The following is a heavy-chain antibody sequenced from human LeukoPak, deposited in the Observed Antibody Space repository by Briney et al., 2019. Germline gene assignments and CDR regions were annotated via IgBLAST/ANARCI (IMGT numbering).Heavy chain of an antibody. Sequence: PSETLSLTCTVSGGSISNYYWSWIRQPPGKGLEWIGFISYSGSTNYNPSLKSRVTISVDTSKSQFSLKLSSVTAADTAVYYCARHYYGSGSYFVDFDYWGQGTLVTVSS. D-gene: IGHD3-10*01. CDR3: ARHYYGSGSYFVDFDY. J-gene: IGHJ4*02. CDR2: ISYSGST. CDR1: GGSISNYY. V-gene: IGHV4-59*08.